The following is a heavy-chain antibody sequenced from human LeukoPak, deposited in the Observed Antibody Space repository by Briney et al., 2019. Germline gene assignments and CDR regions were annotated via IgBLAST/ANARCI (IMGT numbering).Heavy chain of an antibody. CDR2: INHSGST. Sequence: SETLSLTCAVYGGSFSGYYWSWIRQPPGKGLEWMGEINHSGSTNYNPSLKSRVTISVDTSKNQFSLKLSSVTAADTAVYYCARGRRGIMRPVDYWGQGTLVTVSS. CDR3: ARGRRGIMRPVDY. D-gene: IGHD3-10*01. V-gene: IGHV4-34*01. CDR1: GGSFSGYY. J-gene: IGHJ4*02.